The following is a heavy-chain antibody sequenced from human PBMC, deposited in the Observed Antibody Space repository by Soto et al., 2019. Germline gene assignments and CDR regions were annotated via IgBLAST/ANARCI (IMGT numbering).Heavy chain of an antibody. CDR1: GFTFSSYG. CDR3: AILRDHFDY. Sequence: GGSLRLSCAASGFTFSSYGMHWFRQAPGKGLEWVAVIWYDGSNKYYADSVKGRFTISRDNSKNTLYLQMNSLRAEDTAVYYCAILRDHFDYWGQGTLVTVSS. V-gene: IGHV3-33*01. J-gene: IGHJ4*02. CDR2: IWYDGSNK.